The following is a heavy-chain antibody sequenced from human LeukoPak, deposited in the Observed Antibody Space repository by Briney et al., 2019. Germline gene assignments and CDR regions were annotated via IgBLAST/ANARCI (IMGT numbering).Heavy chain of an antibody. CDR3: ARDVRMVRGVNYYYYYMDV. D-gene: IGHD3-10*01. Sequence: ASVKVSCKASGYTFTTYYMHWVRQAPGQGLEWMGIINPSGGSTIYAQKFQGRVTMTRDTSTSTAYMELRSLRSDDTAVYYCARDVRMVRGVNYYYYYMDVWGKGTTATISS. J-gene: IGHJ6*03. V-gene: IGHV1-46*01. CDR2: INPSGGST. CDR1: GYTFTTYY.